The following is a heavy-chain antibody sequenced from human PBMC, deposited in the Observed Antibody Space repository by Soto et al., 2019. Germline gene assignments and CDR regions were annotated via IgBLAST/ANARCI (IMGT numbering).Heavy chain of an antibody. CDR3: ARDEVLCSSTSCYAWEY. CDR2: IKQDVSDK. CDR1: RFTFSSYW. D-gene: IGHD2-2*01. Sequence: SLRVSWSSSRFTFSSYWMSLVRQPPLKLLEFLANIKQDVSDKYYVDSVKGRFTISRDNAKNSLYLQMNSLRAEDTAVYYCARDEVLCSSTSCYAWEYWGQGTLVTVSS. V-gene: IGHV3-7*01. J-gene: IGHJ4*02.